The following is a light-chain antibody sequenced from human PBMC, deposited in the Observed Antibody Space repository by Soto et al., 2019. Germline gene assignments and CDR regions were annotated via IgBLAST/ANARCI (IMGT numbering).Light chain of an antibody. Sequence: DIQMTQSPSSLSASVGDRVTITCRASQDIRNDLDWYQQKPGKAPKRLIYAASSLQNGAPSRFSGSGSGTEFTLKISSLQPEDFATYYCLQRDTYSVGGGTKVEIK. CDR2: AAS. V-gene: IGKV1-17*01. CDR1: QDIRND. CDR3: LQRDTYS. J-gene: IGKJ4*01.